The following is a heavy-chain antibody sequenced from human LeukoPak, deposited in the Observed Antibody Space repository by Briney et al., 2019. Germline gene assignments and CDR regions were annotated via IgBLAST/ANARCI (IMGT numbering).Heavy chain of an antibody. CDR2: IQYHESDK. V-gene: IGHV3-30*02. CDR3: AKPRAVGVNAFFDY. Sequence: LAGESLRLSCAASGLTFSTSGMHWVRQAPGKGLEWVAFIQYHESDKYYADSVRGRLTISRDNSKNTLYPQMNSLRAEDTAIYYCAKPRAVGVNAFFDYWGQGTLVTVSS. J-gene: IGHJ4*02. CDR1: GLTFSTSG.